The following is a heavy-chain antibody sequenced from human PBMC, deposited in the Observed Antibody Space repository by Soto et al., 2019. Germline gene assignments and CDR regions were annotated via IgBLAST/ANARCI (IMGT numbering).Heavy chain of an antibody. CDR1: GYTLTDYY. Sequence: QVQLAQSGAEVKKPGASVKFSCKASGYTLTDYYIHWVRQAPGRGLEWMGWINPKTGDTYSAQNFQGRVTTTRDTSIATGYMELSRLQSDDTAVYYCARSSGSYSYYGMDVWGQGTTLTVSS. D-gene: IGHD1-26*01. CDR2: INPKTGDT. J-gene: IGHJ6*02. V-gene: IGHV1-2*02. CDR3: ARSSGSYSYYGMDV.